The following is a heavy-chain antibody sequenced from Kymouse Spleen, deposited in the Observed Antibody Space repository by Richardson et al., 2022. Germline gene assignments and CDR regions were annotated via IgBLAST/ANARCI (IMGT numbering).Heavy chain of an antibody. CDR3: ARDASYYDILTGPYYYYYGMDV. Sequence: QVQLVESGGGVVQPGRSLRLSCAASGFTFSSYGMHWVRQAPGKGLEWVAVIWYDGSNKYYADSVKGRFTISRDNSKNTLYLQMNSLRAEDTAVYYCARDASYYDILTGPYYYYYGMDVWGQGTTVTVSS. D-gene: IGHD3-9*01. CDR2: IWYDGSNK. CDR1: GFTFSSYG. V-gene: IGHV3-33*01. J-gene: IGHJ6*02.